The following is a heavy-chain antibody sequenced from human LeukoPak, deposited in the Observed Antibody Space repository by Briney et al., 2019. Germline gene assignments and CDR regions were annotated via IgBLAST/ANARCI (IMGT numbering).Heavy chain of an antibody. D-gene: IGHD2-15*01. CDR1: GFTFSSYA. Sequence: GRSLRLSCAASGFTFSSYAMHWVRQAPGKGLEWAAVISYDGSNKYYADSVKGRFTISRDNSKNTLYLQMNSLRAEDTAVYYCAMEQRKYSAGFTIDYWGQGTLVTVSS. CDR2: ISYDGSNK. J-gene: IGHJ4*02. V-gene: IGHV3-30-3*01. CDR3: AMEQRKYSAGFTIDY.